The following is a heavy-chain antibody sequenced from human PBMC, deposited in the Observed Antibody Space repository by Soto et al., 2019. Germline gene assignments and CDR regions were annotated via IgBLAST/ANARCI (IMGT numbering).Heavy chain of an antibody. CDR2: IGTAGDT. Sequence: EVQLVESGGNLVQPGGSLRLSCEASGFTFSGFDMHWVRQPTGKGLEWVSTIGTAGDTYYAVSVKGRFTISRDNAKNSLSLQTNSLRAGDTAVYFCARGQEVGAHFFDSWGQGTQVTVSS. J-gene: IGHJ4*02. CDR3: ARGQEVGAHFFDS. V-gene: IGHV3-13*01. D-gene: IGHD2-15*01. CDR1: GFTFSGFD.